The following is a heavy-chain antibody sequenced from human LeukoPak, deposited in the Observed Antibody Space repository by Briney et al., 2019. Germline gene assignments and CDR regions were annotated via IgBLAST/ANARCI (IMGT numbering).Heavy chain of an antibody. D-gene: IGHD5-12*01. J-gene: IGHJ4*02. Sequence: GGSLRLSCAASGFTFDDYAMHWVRQAPGKGLEWVSGISWNSGSIGYADSVKGRFTISRDNAKNSLYLQMNSLRAEDTALYYCAKGDVDIVATMVDYWGQGTLVTVSS. CDR2: ISWNSGSI. CDR3: AKGDVDIVATMVDY. CDR1: GFTFDDYA. V-gene: IGHV3-9*01.